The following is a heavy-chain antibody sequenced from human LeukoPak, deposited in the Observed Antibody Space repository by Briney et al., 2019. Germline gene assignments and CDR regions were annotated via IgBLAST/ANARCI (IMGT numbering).Heavy chain of an antibody. CDR3: ARAGTYDSLIT. J-gene: IGHJ5*02. V-gene: IGHV4-39*07. Sequence: SETLSLTCTVSGGSITSGSFYWGWIRQPPGKGLEWIASVYSSGNTYYKPSLQSRLTISLDTSKNQFSLKVSSVTAADTAVYYCARAGTYDSLITWGQGTLVTVSS. CDR1: GGSITSGSFY. CDR2: VYSSGNT. D-gene: IGHD3-22*01.